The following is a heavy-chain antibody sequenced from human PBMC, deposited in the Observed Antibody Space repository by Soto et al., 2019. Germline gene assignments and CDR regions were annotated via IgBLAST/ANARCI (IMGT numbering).Heavy chain of an antibody. CDR3: ARGGPRDGYRDLDY. CDR1: GFTFSTFA. V-gene: IGHV3-23*01. D-gene: IGHD5-18*01. CDR2: ITNSGDST. Sequence: PVGSLRLSCAVSGFTFSTFAMTWVRQAPGKGLEWVSTITNSGDSTYYADSVKGRFTISRDNSKSTLFLQISGLRTEDTALYYCARGGPRDGYRDLDYWGQGTQVTVSS. J-gene: IGHJ4*02.